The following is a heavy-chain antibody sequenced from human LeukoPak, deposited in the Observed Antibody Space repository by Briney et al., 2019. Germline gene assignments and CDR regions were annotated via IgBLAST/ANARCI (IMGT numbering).Heavy chain of an antibody. CDR2: INHSGST. D-gene: IGHD4-23*01. CDR1: GGSFSGYY. J-gene: IGHJ4*02. CDR3: ARHLYGGTRGMDY. V-gene: IGHV4-34*01. Sequence: SETLSLTCAVYGGSFSGYYWSWIRQPPGKGLEWIGEINHSGSTNYNPSLKSRVTISVDTSKNQFPLKLSSVTAVDTAVYYCARHLYGGTRGMDYWGQGTLVTVSS.